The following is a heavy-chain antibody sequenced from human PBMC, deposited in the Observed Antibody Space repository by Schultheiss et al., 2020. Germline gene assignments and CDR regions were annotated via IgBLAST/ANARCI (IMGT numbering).Heavy chain of an antibody. CDR2: IYYSGST. J-gene: IGHJ4*02. CDR3: ARDFIMITFGGPGDY. V-gene: IGHV4-34*11. Sequence: SQTLSLTCAVYGGSFSGYYWSWIRQPPGKGLEWIGYIYYSGSTNYNPSLKSRVTISVDTSKNQFSLRLSSVTAADTAVYYCARDFIMITFGGPGDYWGQGTLVNVYS. CDR1: GGSFSGYY. D-gene: IGHD3-16*01.